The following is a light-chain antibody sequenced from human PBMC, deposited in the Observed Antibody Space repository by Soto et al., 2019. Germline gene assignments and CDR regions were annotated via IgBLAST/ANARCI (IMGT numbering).Light chain of an antibody. CDR3: QQYESYPLT. V-gene: IGKV1-5*03. CDR1: QSISSW. Sequence: DIQLTQSPSTLSASVGDRATITCRASQSISSWLAWYQQKPGKAPKLLVYKASSLERGVPTRFSGSGSGTEFTLTISNLQPDDFATYYCQQYESYPLTFGGGTKVAI. J-gene: IGKJ4*01. CDR2: KAS.